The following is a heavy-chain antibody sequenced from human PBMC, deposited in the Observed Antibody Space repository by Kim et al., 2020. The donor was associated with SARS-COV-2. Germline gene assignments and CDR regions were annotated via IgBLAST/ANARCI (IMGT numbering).Heavy chain of an antibody. Sequence: GESLKISCKGSGYSFTSYWITWVRQMPGKGLEWMGRIDPSDSYTNYSPSSQGHVTISADKSITPAYLQWSSLKASDTAMYYCARHRKIVLAGITAFDIWGQGTMVTVSS. CDR2: IDPSDSYT. V-gene: IGHV5-10-1*01. J-gene: IGHJ3*02. D-gene: IGHD6-19*01. CDR3: ARHRKIVLAGITAFDI. CDR1: GYSFTSYW.